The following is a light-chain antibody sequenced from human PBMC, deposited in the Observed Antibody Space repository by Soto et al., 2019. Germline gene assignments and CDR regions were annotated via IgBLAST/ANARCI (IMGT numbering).Light chain of an antibody. Sequence: DVVMTQSPDSLTVSLGERATIDCRSSQSVINSANNKNYLAWYQQKPGQSPNLLIYGASSRESGVPDRFSGSGSGTDFTLTITGLQAEDVAVYYCQQYYSSSITFGQGTRLEIK. CDR3: QQYYSSSIT. J-gene: IGKJ5*01. V-gene: IGKV4-1*01. CDR2: GAS. CDR1: QSVINSANNKNY.